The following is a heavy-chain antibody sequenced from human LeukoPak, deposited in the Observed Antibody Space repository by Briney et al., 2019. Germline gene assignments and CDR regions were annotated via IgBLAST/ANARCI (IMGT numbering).Heavy chain of an antibody. D-gene: IGHD2-15*01. CDR2: IIPIFGTA. Sequence: RVASVKVSCKASGGTFSSYAISWVRQAPGQGLEWMGGIIPIFGTANYAQKFQGRVTITADKSTSTAYMELSSLRSEDTAVYYCAREICSGGSCYPYYWGQGTLVTVSS. CDR3: AREICSGGSCYPYY. V-gene: IGHV1-69*06. CDR1: GGTFSSYA. J-gene: IGHJ4*02.